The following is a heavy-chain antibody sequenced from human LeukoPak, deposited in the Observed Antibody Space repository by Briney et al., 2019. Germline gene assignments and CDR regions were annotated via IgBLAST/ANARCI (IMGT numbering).Heavy chain of an antibody. CDR2: FDPEDGET. J-gene: IGHJ4*02. V-gene: IGHV1-24*01. D-gene: IGHD6-19*01. CDR3: ARDSSGPVEFAY. Sequence: ASVKVSCKVSGYTLTGLSMHWVRQAPGKGLEWMGGFDPEDGETVYAQKFQGRVTMTEDTSTDTAYMELSSLRSEDTAAYYCARDSSGPVEFAYWGQGTLVTASS. CDR1: GYTLTGLS.